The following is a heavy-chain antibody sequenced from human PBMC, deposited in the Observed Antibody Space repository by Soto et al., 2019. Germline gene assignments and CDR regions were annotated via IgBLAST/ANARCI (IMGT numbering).Heavy chain of an antibody. CDR2: INSDGSIT. J-gene: IGHJ6*02. Sequence: GRSLRHSSAVSGFTFSSFWMHWVRQDPGKGLVWVSRINSDGSITNYADSVKGRFTISRDNAKNTVYLQMNSLRAEDSAVYYCERGIKGYYGVDVWGQGSTDTVSS. CDR3: ERGIKGYYGVDV. D-gene: IGHD1-20*01. CDR1: GFTFSSFW. V-gene: IGHV3-74*01.